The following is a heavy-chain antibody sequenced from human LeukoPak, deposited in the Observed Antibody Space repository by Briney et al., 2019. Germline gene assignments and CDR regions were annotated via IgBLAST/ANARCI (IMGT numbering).Heavy chain of an antibody. D-gene: IGHD2-2*01. CDR2: ISGSGGST. Sequence: PGGSLRLSCAASGFTFSSYAMSWVRQAPGKGLEWVSAISGSGGSTYYADSVKGRFTISRDNAKKSLYLQMNSLRAEDTAVYYCARDLTYGGSASCSSFDYWGQGILVTVSS. J-gene: IGHJ4*02. CDR3: ARDLTYGGSASCSSFDY. V-gene: IGHV3-23*01. CDR1: GFTFSSYA.